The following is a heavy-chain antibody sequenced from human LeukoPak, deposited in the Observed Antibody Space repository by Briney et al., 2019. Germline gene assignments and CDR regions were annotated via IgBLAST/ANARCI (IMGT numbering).Heavy chain of an antibody. V-gene: IGHV3-74*01. D-gene: IGHD6-13*01. Sequence: PGGSLRLSCAASGFTFSSYWMHWVRQAPGKGLVWVSRINSDGSSTSYADSVKGRFTISRDNAQNSLYLQMNSLRAEDTAVYYCATSRGSWPDYFDYWGQGTLVTVSS. CDR2: INSDGSST. CDR3: ATSRGSWPDYFDY. CDR1: GFTFSSYW. J-gene: IGHJ4*02.